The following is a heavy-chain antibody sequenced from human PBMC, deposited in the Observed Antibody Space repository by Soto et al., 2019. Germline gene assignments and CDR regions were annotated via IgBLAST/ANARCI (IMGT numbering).Heavy chain of an antibody. CDR3: ARHYDSSGYYSSSFDY. CDR2: IYYSGGT. Sequence: KASETLSLTCTVSGGSINSYYWSWIRQPPGKGLEWLGYIYYSGGTNYNPSLKSRVTISVDTSKNQFSLKLRSVTAADTAVYYCARHYDSSGYYSSSFDYWGQGTLVTVSS. J-gene: IGHJ4*02. D-gene: IGHD3-22*01. V-gene: IGHV4-59*01. CDR1: GGSINSYY.